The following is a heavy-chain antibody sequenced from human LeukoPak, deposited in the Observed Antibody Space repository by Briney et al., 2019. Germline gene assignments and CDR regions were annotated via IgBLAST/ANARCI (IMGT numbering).Heavy chain of an antibody. CDR1: GFAFSNYA. D-gene: IGHD2-15*01. CDR2: ISGNRGRT. CDR3: TRDLNSGASC. Sequence: GGSLRLSCAASGFAFSNYAMAWVRQAPGKGLEWVSAISGNRGRTCFAEYVKGRFTISRDNSKNTLYLQMNSLRAEDTAVYYCTRDLNSGASCWGQGTLVTVSS. V-gene: IGHV3-23*01. J-gene: IGHJ4*02.